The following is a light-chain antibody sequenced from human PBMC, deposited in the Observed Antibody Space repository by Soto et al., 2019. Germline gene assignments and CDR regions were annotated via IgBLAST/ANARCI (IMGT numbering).Light chain of an antibody. CDR2: EVS. CDR3: AAWDDSLSGLWV. V-gene: IGLV2-8*01. CDR1: SSDVGGYSY. J-gene: IGLJ3*02. Sequence: QSVLTQPPSASGSPGQSVTISCTGASSDVGGYSYVSWYQQHPGKAPKLMIYEVSKRPSGVPDRFSGSKSGTSASLAISGLRSEDEADYYCAAWDDSLSGLWVFGGGTKLTVL.